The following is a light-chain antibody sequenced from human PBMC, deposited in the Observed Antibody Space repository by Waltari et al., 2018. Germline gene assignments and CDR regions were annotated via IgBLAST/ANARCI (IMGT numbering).Light chain of an antibody. J-gene: IGKJ2*01. Sequence: DIQMTQSPSTLSASVGDRVTIPCRASQSISSWLAWYQQKPGKAPKLPIYDASSLESGGPSRFSGSGSGTEFTLTISSLQPDDFATYYCQQYNSYSMYTFGQGTKLEIK. CDR2: DAS. V-gene: IGKV1-5*01. CDR3: QQYNSYSMYT. CDR1: QSISSW.